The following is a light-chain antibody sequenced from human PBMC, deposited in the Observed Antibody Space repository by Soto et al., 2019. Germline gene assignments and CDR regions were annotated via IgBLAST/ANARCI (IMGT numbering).Light chain of an antibody. V-gene: IGKV3-15*01. CDR1: QSVSSN. Sequence: EVVMTQSPATLSVSPGERATLSCRASQSVSSNLARYQQKHGQAPRLLIYGASTRATGIPARFSGSGSGTEFTLTISSLQSEDFAVYYCQQYDNWPPITFGQGTRLEI. CDR2: GAS. CDR3: QQYDNWPPIT. J-gene: IGKJ5*01.